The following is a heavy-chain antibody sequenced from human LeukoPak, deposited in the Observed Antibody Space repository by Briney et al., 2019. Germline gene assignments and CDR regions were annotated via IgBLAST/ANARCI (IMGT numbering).Heavy chain of an antibody. D-gene: IGHD3-10*01. CDR2: INHSGST. Sequence: PSETLSLTCAVYGGSFSGYYWSWIRQPPGKALEWIGEINHSGSTNYNPSLKSRVTISVDTSKNQFSLKLSSVTAADTAVYYCARQRGYNPYYYGSGSHGGNPFDYWGQGTLVTVSS. CDR1: GGSFSGYY. V-gene: IGHV4-34*01. J-gene: IGHJ4*02. CDR3: ARQRGYNPYYYGSGSHGGNPFDY.